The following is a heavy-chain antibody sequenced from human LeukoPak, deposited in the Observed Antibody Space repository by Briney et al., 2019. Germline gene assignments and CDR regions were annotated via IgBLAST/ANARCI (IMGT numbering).Heavy chain of an antibody. CDR3: ARGGKQQLDPFDY. V-gene: IGHV1-2*02. CDR2: INPNSGGT. D-gene: IGHD6-13*01. Sequence: ASVKVSCKASGYTFTGYYMHWVRQAPGQGLEWMGWINPNSGGTNYAQKLQGRVTMTTDTSTSTAYMELRSLRSDDTAVYYCARGGKQQLDPFDYWGQGTLVTVSS. CDR1: GYTFTGYY. J-gene: IGHJ4*02.